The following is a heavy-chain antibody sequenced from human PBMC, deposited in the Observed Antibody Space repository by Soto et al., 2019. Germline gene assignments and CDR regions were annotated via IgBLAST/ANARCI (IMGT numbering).Heavy chain of an antibody. CDR1: GGSITSYY. CDR2: IYYRGNT. CDR3: ARQAVYYDSSGYLDY. Sequence: QVQLQESGPGLVKPSETLSLTCTVSGGSITSYYWTWIRQPPGKGLAWIGYIYYRGNTNYNPSLKSRVTISVDTSKNQFSLKLSSVTAADTAVYYCARQAVYYDSSGYLDYWGQGTLVTVSS. V-gene: IGHV4-59*01. J-gene: IGHJ4*02. D-gene: IGHD3-22*01.